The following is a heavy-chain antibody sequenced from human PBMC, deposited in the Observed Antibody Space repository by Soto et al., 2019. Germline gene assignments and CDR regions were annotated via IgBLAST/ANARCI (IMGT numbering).Heavy chain of an antibody. V-gene: IGHV1-69*13. CDR3: ARDSDCSSTSCLARGDV. D-gene: IGHD2-2*01. CDR2: IIPIFGTA. CDR1: GGTFSSYA. J-gene: IGHJ6*02. Sequence: GASVKVSCKASGGTFSSYAISWVRQAPGQGLEWMGGIIPIFGTANYAQKFQGRVTITADESTSTAYMELSSLRSEDTAVYYCARDSDCSSTSCLARGDVWGQGTTVTVSS.